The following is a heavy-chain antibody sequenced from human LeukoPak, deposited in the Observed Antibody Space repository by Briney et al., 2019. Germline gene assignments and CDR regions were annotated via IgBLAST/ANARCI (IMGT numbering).Heavy chain of an antibody. D-gene: IGHD3-3*02. CDR3: ARLVSGGAFGSDYYGMDV. Sequence: SETLSLTCTVSGGSISSSSYYWGWIRQPPGKGLEWIGTIYYSGSTYYNPSLKSRVTISVDTSKNQFSLKLSSVTAADTAVYYCARLVSGGAFGSDYYGMDVWGQGTTVSVSS. CDR2: IYYSGST. CDR1: GGSISSSSYY. V-gene: IGHV4-39*01. J-gene: IGHJ6*02.